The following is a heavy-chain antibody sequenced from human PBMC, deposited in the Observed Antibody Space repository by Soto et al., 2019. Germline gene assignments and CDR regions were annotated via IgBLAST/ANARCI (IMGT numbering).Heavy chain of an antibody. V-gene: IGHV1-69*01. CDR2: IITVFGKA. CDR3: ARGSPTTVTTWFDP. Sequence: QVQLVQSGAEVKKPGSSVKVSCKASGGTFTNFAISWVRQAPGQGLAWMGGIITVFGKAKYAQRFQGRVKFTADESTSTAYMEVNSLTSDETAVYYCARGSPTTVTTWFDPWGQGTLVTVSS. CDR1: GGTFTNFA. D-gene: IGHD4-17*01. J-gene: IGHJ5*02.